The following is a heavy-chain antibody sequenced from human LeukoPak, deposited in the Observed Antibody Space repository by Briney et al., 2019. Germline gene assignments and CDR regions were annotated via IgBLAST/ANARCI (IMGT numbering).Heavy chain of an antibody. J-gene: IGHJ4*02. CDR2: ISWNSGHI. V-gene: IGHV3-9*01. D-gene: IGHD2-8*01. Sequence: TGGSLRLSCAASGFNFDGCAMHWVRQAPAKGPEWVSSISWNSGHIVYADSVKGRLTISRDNAKNSLYLQMDSLRGEDTALYYCAKEGSVCTNGICRYFDDWGQGTLVTVSS. CDR3: AKEGSVCTNGICRYFDD. CDR1: GFNFDGCA.